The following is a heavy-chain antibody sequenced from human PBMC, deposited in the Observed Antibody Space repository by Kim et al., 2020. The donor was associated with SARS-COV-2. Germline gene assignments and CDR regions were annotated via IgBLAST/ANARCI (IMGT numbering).Heavy chain of an antibody. CDR2: NDGKTP. V-gene: IGHV3-74*01. CDR3: VRGMPSY. J-gene: IGHJ4*02. Sequence: NDGKTPTYAGSVKGRFTITRDNAKNTVYLQLNSLRVDDTAVYYCVRGMPSYWGQGALVTVSS. D-gene: IGHD2-2*01.